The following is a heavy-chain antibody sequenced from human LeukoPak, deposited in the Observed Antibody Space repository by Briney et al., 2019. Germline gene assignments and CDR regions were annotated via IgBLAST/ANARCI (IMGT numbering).Heavy chain of an antibody. CDR1: GFTFSSYA. CDR3: AKRQRGSTYGTADY. V-gene: IGHV3-23*01. J-gene: IGHJ4*02. CDR2: ISGSGGTT. D-gene: IGHD5-18*01. Sequence: GGSLRLSCAVSGFTFSSYAMSWVRQAPGKGLEWVSVISGSGGTTYYADSVKGRFTISRDNSKNTLYVQMNSLRAEDTAVYFCAKRQRGSTYGTADYWGQGTLVTVSP.